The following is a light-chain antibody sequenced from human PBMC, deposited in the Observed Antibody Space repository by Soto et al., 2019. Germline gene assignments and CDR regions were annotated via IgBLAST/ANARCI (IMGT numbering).Light chain of an antibody. Sequence: ALGPPPSVPGSPGQVTAISYTGNISDDWSYSLVSWYQQHPGKAPKLMIYEGSKRPSGVSNRFSGYKSGNTASLTISGLQAEDEADYYCCSYAGSGTYVFGTGTTVTV. CDR2: EGS. CDR3: CSYAGSGTYV. V-gene: IGLV2-23*01. CDR1: ISDDWSYSL. J-gene: IGLJ1*01.